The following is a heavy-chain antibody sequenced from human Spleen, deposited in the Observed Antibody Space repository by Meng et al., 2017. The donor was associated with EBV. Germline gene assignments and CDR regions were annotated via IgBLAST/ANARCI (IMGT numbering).Heavy chain of an antibody. CDR1: GGSISSSNW. Sequence: QVRRQGSGPGLVKPSGTLSLTCAVSGGSISSSNWWSWVRQPPGKGLEWIGEIYHSGSTNYNPSLKSRVTISVDTSKNQFSLRLTSVTAADTAVYYCARPFPSWQSPRLDPFGAWGQGTLVTVSS. J-gene: IGHJ5*02. CDR3: ARPFPSWQSPRLDPFGA. D-gene: IGHD6-19*01. V-gene: IGHV4-4*02. CDR2: IYHSGST.